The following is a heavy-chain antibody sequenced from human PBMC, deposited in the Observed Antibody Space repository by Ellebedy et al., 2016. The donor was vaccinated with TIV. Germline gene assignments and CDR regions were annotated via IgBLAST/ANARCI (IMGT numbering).Heavy chain of an antibody. CDR3: ARAPMIVVVPFDY. V-gene: IGHV1-2*02. CDR1: GGTFSSYA. J-gene: IGHJ4*02. D-gene: IGHD3-22*01. Sequence: ASVKVSXXASGGTFSSYAISWVRQAPGQGLEWMGWINPNSGGTNYAQKFQGRVTMTRDTSISTAYMELSRLRSDDTAVYYCARAPMIVVVPFDYWGQGTLVTVSS. CDR2: INPNSGGT.